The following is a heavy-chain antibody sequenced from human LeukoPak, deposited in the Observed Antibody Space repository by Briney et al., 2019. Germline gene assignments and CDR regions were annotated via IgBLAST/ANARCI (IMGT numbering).Heavy chain of an antibody. V-gene: IGHV1-2*06. Sequence: ASVKVSCKASGYTFTDYFIHWVRQAPGQELEWMGRINPDSSGTYLAQSFQDRVTVTSDTSIGTAYMELSGLTSDDTAVYYCARDLSSTDHWEFDHSRQGTLVTVSS. CDR2: INPDSSGT. CDR3: ARDLSSTDHWEFDH. J-gene: IGHJ4*02. CDR1: GYTFTDYF. D-gene: IGHD2/OR15-2a*01.